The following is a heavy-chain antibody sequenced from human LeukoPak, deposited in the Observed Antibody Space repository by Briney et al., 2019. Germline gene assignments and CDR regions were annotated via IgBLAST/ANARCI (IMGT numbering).Heavy chain of an antibody. D-gene: IGHD6-6*01. V-gene: IGHV3-30*02. CDR1: GFTFSSYG. Sequence: GGSLRLSCAASGFTFSSYGMHWVRQAPGKGLEWVAFIRYDGSNKYYADSVKGRFTISRDNSKNTLYLQMNSLRAEDTAVYYCAKVSSIAARTPTTKLPFNWFDPWGQGTLVTVSS. J-gene: IGHJ5*02. CDR2: IRYDGSNK. CDR3: AKVSSIAARTPTTKLPFNWFDP.